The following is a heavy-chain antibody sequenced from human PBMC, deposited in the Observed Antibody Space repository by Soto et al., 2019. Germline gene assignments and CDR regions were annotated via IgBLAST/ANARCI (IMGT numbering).Heavy chain of an antibody. CDR1: GFTFSSYA. Sequence: GGSLRLSCAASGFTFSSYAMHWVRQAPGKGLEWVAVISYDGSNKYYADSVKGRFTISRDNSKNTLYLQMNSLRAEDTAVYDCAREFSGDSSFDIWGQGTMVTVSS. CDR3: AREFSGDSSFDI. V-gene: IGHV3-30*04. D-gene: IGHD7-27*01. CDR2: ISYDGSNK. J-gene: IGHJ3*02.